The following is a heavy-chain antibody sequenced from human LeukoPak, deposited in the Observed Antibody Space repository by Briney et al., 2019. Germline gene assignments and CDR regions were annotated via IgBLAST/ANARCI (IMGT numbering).Heavy chain of an antibody. D-gene: IGHD2-21*01. J-gene: IGHJ4*02. Sequence: LPGGSLRLSCVGSGYTFSDFEMNWVRQAPGKGREWVAYISGRGSSIYYLDSVKGRFTISRDNSKNTLYLQMNSLRAEDTAVYYCAKDRRQPVVYFDYWGQGTLVTVSS. CDR2: ISGRGSSI. CDR3: AKDRRQPVVYFDY. CDR1: GYTFSDFE. V-gene: IGHV3-48*03.